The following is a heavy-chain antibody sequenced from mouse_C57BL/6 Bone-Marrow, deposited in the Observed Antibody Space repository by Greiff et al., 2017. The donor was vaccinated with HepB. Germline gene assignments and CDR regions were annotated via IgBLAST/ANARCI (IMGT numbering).Heavy chain of an antibody. D-gene: IGHD1-1*01. V-gene: IGHV1-52*01. CDR2: IDPSDSET. Sequence: VQLQQPGAELVRPGSSVKLSCKASGYTFTSYWMHWVKQRPIQGLEWIGNIDPSDSETHYNQKFKDKATLTVDKSSSTAYMQLSSLTSEDSAVYYCARCGSSLYYYAMDYWGQGTSVTVSS. J-gene: IGHJ4*01. CDR3: ARCGSSLYYYAMDY. CDR1: GYTFTSYW.